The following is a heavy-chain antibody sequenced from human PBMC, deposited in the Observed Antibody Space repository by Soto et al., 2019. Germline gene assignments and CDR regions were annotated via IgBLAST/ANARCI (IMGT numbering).Heavy chain of an antibody. CDR3: ARGDVRVVAYFDP. CDR2: INPNSGGT. D-gene: IGHD2-15*01. Sequence: AASVKVSCKASGYTFTDYYIHWVRQAPGQGLEWMGWINPNSGGTNYAQKFQGRVTMTRDTSISTAYMELSRLISDDTAVYYCARGDVRVVAYFDPWGQGALVTVSS. CDR1: GYTFTDYY. J-gene: IGHJ5*02. V-gene: IGHV1-2*02.